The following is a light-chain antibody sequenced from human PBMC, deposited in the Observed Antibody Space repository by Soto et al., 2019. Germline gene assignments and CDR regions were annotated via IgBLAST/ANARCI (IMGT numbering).Light chain of an antibody. CDR2: GAS. Sequence: EIVMTQSPATLSVSPGGRATLSCRASQSVSSNLAWYQQKPGQAPRLLIYGASTRATGIPARFSGSGSGTEFTLTISSLQSEYFAVYYCQQYNNWPRTFGQGTKVDI. CDR1: QSVSSN. V-gene: IGKV3-15*01. CDR3: QQYNNWPRT. J-gene: IGKJ1*01.